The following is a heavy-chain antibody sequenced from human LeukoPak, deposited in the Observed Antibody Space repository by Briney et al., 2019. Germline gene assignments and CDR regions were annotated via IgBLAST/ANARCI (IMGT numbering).Heavy chain of an antibody. CDR1: GFSFRTYW. CDR3: ARCPGAFDI. V-gene: IGHV3-74*01. J-gene: IGHJ3*02. Sequence: GGSLRLSCAASGFSFRTYWMHWVRQAPGKGLVWVSRIQTDGSSTDYADSVKGRFTISRDNAKNTLYLQMNSLRAEDTAVYYCARCPGAFDIWGQGAMVTVSP. CDR2: IQTDGSST.